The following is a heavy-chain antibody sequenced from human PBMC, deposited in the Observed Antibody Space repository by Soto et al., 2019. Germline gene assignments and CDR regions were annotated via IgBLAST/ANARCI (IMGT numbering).Heavy chain of an antibody. CDR2: IYYSGST. D-gene: IGHD5-18*01. J-gene: IGHJ4*02. V-gene: IGHV4-61*01. Sequence: PSETLSLTCTVSGGSVRSGSYYWSWIRQPPGKGLEWIGYIYYSGSTNYNPSLKSRVTISVDTSKNQFSLKLSSVTAADTAVYYCARERARGYSHYYFDYWGQGTLVTVSS. CDR3: ARERARGYSHYYFDY. CDR1: GGSVRSGSYY.